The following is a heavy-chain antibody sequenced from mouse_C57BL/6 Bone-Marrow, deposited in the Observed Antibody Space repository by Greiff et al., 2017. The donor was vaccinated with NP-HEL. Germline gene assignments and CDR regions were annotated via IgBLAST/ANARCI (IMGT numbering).Heavy chain of an antibody. J-gene: IGHJ1*03. V-gene: IGHV3-8*01. CDR3: AGRGPFYYGRGYWYFDV. D-gene: IGHD1-1*01. CDR2: ISYSGST. Sequence: EVQLVESGPGLAKPSQTLSLTCSVTGYSITSDYWNWIRKFPGNKLEYMGYISYSGSTNYNPSLKSRISITRDTSKNQYYLQLNSVTTEDTATYYCAGRGPFYYGRGYWYFDVWGTGTTVTVSS. CDR1: GYSITSDY.